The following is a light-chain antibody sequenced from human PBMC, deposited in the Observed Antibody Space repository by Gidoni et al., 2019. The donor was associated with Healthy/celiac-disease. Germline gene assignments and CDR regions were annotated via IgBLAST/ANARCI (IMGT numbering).Light chain of an antibody. CDR3: QQYNNWPRT. V-gene: IGKV3-15*01. CDR1: QRVSSN. CDR2: GAS. J-gene: IGKJ2*01. Sequence: EIVMTQSPATLSVSPGERATLSCRASQRVSSNLAWYQQKPGQAPRLLIYGASTRATGIPARFSGSGSGTEFTLTISSLQSEDFAVYDCQQYNNWPRTFGQGTKLEIK.